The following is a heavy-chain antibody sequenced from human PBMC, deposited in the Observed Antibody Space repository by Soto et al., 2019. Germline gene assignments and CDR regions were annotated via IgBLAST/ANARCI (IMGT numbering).Heavy chain of an antibody. CDR2: ISSSGSTI. V-gene: IGHV3-48*03. J-gene: IGHJ6*02. CDR3: ARSKLYGDYGMDV. D-gene: IGHD4-17*01. CDR1: GFTFSSYE. Sequence: LRLSCAASGFTFSSYEMNWVRQAPGKGLEWVSYISSSGSTIYYADSVKGRFTISRDNAKNSLYLQMNSLRAEDTAVYYCARSKLYGDYGMDVWGQGTTVTVSS.